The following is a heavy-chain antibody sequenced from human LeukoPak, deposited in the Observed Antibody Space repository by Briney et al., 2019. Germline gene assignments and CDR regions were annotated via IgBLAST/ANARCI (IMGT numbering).Heavy chain of an antibody. CDR1: GGTFSSYA. CDR3: ARDGGDYDSSGYGAFDI. D-gene: IGHD3-22*01. Sequence: SVKVSCKASGGTFSSYAISWVRQAPGQGLEWMGGIIPIFGTANYAQKFQGRVTITADESTSTAYMELSSLRSEDTAVYYCARDGGDYDSSGYGAFDIWGQGTMVTVSS. V-gene: IGHV1-69*01. J-gene: IGHJ3*02. CDR2: IIPIFGTA.